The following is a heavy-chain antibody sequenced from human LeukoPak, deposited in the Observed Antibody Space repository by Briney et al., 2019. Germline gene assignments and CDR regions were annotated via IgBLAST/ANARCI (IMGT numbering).Heavy chain of an antibody. V-gene: IGHV1-69*04. Sequence: GASVKVSCKASGGTFSSYAISWVRQAPGQGLEWMGRIIPILGIANYAQKFQGRVTITADKSTSTAYMELSSLRSEDTAVYYCARVYGGSGYSGYEAYYFDYWGQGTLVTVSS. CDR2: IIPILGIA. CDR3: ARVYGGSGYSGYEAYYFDY. D-gene: IGHD5-12*01. J-gene: IGHJ4*02. CDR1: GGTFSSYA.